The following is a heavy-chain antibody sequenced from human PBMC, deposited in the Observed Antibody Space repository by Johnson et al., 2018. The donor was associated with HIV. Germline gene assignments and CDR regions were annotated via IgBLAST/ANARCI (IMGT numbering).Heavy chain of an antibody. CDR3: TTDQVGRNYGGKYHI. J-gene: IGHJ3*02. D-gene: IGHD1-7*01. V-gene: IGHV3-NL1*01. Sequence: QVQLMESGGGLVQPGGSLRLSCAASGFTFSSYAMHWVRQAPGKGLEWVAVIYSGGSTYYADSVKGRFPISRDDSKNTLYLQMNSLTTEDTAVYYCTTDQVGRNYGGKYHIWGQGTMVTVSS. CDR1: GFTFSSYA. CDR2: IYSGGST.